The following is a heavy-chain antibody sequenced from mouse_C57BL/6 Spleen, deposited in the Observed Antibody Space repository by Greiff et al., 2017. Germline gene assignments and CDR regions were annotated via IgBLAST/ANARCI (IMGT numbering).Heavy chain of an antibody. CDR2: ISYSGST. J-gene: IGHJ2*01. Sequence: EVKLQESGPGLAKPSQTLSLTCSVTGYSITSDYWNWIRKFPGNKLEYMGYISYSGSTYYNPSLKSRLSITRDTSKNQYYLQLNSVTTEDTATYYCARWVEDGYPTLYYFDYWGQGTTLTVSS. CDR3: ARWVEDGYPTLYYFDY. CDR1: GYSITSDY. D-gene: IGHD2-3*01. V-gene: IGHV3-8*01.